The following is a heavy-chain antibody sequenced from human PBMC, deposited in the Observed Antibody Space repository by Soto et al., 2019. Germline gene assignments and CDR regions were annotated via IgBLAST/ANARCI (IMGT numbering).Heavy chain of an antibody. Sequence: EVQLVEFGGGLVKPGGSLRLSCTASGLPFSNAWMNWVRQAPGKGLEWVGLIKSKVDGETTDLASPVKDRFTVSRDDSKNTVYLQMNSLKTEDTAVYYCYDSGDLGDFWGQGTLVTVSS. J-gene: IGHJ4*02. CDR3: YDSGDLGDF. CDR2: IKSKVDGETT. D-gene: IGHD3-10*01. CDR1: GLPFSNAW. V-gene: IGHV3-15*01.